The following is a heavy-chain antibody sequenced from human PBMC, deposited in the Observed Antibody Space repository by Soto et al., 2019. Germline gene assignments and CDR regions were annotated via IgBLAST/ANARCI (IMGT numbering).Heavy chain of an antibody. J-gene: IGHJ4*02. V-gene: IGHV3-7*01. D-gene: IGHD1-1*01. Sequence: EVYLVETGGDLVQPGGSLRLSCAASGFIFSNHWMNWVRQAPGKGLEWVAIIKQDGSETKYVDSWGGRLTISRDNAMASLYLQMNSLRAEDKAVYYCAGGTGWLTDKWGQGTLVSVSS. CDR1: GFIFSNHW. CDR2: IKQDGSET. CDR3: AGGTGWLTDK.